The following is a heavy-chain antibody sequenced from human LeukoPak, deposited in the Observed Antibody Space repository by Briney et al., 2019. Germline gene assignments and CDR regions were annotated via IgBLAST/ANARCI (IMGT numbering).Heavy chain of an antibody. Sequence: SETLSLTCTVSGGSISSYYWNWTRQPPGKGLEWIGSIYYSGSTYYNPSLKSRVTISVDTSKNQFSLKLSSVTAADTAVYYCASGYSSVVGGLDYWGQGTLVTVSS. CDR2: IYYSGST. CDR1: GGSISSYY. CDR3: ASGYSSVVGGLDY. J-gene: IGHJ4*02. D-gene: IGHD6-19*01. V-gene: IGHV4-39*07.